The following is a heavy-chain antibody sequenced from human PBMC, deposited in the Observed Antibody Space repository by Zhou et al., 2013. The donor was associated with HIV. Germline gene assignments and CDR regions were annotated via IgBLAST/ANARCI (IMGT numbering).Heavy chain of an antibody. J-gene: IGHJ4*02. CDR3: ARDYAYGSGSTDRYFDY. CDR1: GGTFSSYA. V-gene: IGHV1-69*05. D-gene: IGHD3-10*01. CDR2: IIPIFGTA. Sequence: QVQLVQSGAEVKKPGSSVKVSCKASGGTFSSYAISWVRQAPGQGLEWMGGIIPIFGTANYAQKFQGRVTITTDESTSTAYMELSSLRSEDTAVYYCARDYAYGSGSTDRYFDYWGQGTLVTVSS.